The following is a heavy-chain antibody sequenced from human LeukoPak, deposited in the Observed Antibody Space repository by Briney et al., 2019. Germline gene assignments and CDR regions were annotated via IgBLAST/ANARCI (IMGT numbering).Heavy chain of an antibody. CDR1: GGSISHYY. D-gene: IGHD4/OR15-4a*01. CDR3: AREDPRTKVPEGMDV. Sequence: PSETLSLTCTVSGGSISHYYWSWIRQPPGKGLEWIGYIYYSGNTNYNPSLKSRVTISVYTSKNQFSLKLNSVTAADTAVYYCAREDPRTKVPEGMDVWGQGTTVTVSS. J-gene: IGHJ6*02. CDR2: IYYSGNT. V-gene: IGHV4-59*01.